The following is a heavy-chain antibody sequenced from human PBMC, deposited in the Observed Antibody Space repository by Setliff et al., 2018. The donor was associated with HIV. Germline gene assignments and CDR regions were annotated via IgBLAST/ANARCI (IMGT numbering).Heavy chain of an antibody. Sequence: HPGGSLRLSCLGSGFTFGEYGMSWFRQAPGKGLEWVGFIRSRPFGGTTEYAASVKGRFTISRDDSKSIAYLQMNSLKSADAAAYYCTRGMRPMVKRVPFDYWGQGTLVTVSS. V-gene: IGHV3-49*03. D-gene: IGHD2-15*01. J-gene: IGHJ4*02. CDR1: GFTFGEYG. CDR2: IRSRPFGGTT. CDR3: TRGMRPMVKRVPFDY.